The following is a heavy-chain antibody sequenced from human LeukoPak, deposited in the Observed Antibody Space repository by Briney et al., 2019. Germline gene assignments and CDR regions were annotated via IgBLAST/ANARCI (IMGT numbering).Heavy chain of an antibody. CDR2: VNPSSGST. Sequence: GASVTVSFKASGYTFTSYFMHWVRQAPGQGLEWMGVVNPSSGSTTYSQKFQGRVTMTRDTSTSTVYMDLGSLRSDDTAVYYCARAVGPRGGNWFDPWGQGTLVTVSS. CDR1: GYTFTSYF. V-gene: IGHV1-46*01. CDR3: ARAVGPRGGNWFDP. D-gene: IGHD1-26*01. J-gene: IGHJ5*02.